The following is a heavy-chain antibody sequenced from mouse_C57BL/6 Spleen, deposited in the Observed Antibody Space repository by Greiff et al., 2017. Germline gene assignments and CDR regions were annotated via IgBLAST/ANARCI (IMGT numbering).Heavy chain of an antibody. CDR3: ARRTVVDYYAMDY. Sequence: DVKLQESGGGLVKPGGSLKLSCAASGFTFSDYGMHWVRQAPEKGLEWVAYISSGSSTIYYADTVKGRFTISRDNAKNTLFLQMTSLRSEDTAMYYCARRTVVDYYAMDYWGQGTSVTVSS. CDR2: ISSGSSTI. V-gene: IGHV5-17*01. D-gene: IGHD1-1*01. J-gene: IGHJ4*01. CDR1: GFTFSDYG.